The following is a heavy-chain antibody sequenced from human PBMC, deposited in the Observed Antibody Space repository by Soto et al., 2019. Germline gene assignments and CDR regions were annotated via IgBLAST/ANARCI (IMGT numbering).Heavy chain of an antibody. Sequence: SSETLSLTCTVSGGSMSSYYWNWIRQPPGRGLEWIGYINDSGSAHYNPSLKSRVTISVDTFKNQFSLKLTSVTAADMAVYYCARGGGYHVYWGQGTLVTVSS. CDR2: INDSGSA. D-gene: IGHD1-26*01. V-gene: IGHV4-59*01. CDR1: GGSMSSYY. CDR3: ARGGGYHVY. J-gene: IGHJ4*03.